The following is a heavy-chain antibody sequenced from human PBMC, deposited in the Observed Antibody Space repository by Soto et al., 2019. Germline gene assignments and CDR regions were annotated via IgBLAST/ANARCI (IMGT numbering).Heavy chain of an antibody. CDR3: DRVCSSTSCRDTDCQH. D-gene: IGHD2-2*01. CDR2: INPSGGST. Sequence: QVQLVQSGAEVKKPGASVKVSCQASGYTFTSYYMHWVRQAPGQGLEWMGIINPSGGSTSYAQKFRGRVTITRDTSTSTVYMELSSLRAEDTAVYYCDRVCSSTSCRDTDCQHGVQGPLVTVSS. CDR1: GYTFTSYY. J-gene: IGHJ1*01. V-gene: IGHV1-46*03.